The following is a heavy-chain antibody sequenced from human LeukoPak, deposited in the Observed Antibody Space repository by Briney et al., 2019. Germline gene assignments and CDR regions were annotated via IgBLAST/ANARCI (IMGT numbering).Heavy chain of an antibody. D-gene: IGHD7-27*01. CDR3: ARGPNWGDY. J-gene: IGHJ4*02. CDR1: GGSISDYY. Sequence: SETLSLTCTVSGGSISDYYWSWIRQPPGKGLEWIGYFSNSGTTNQNPSLKSRVTMSVDTSKNQFSLKLSSVTAADTAVYYCARGPNWGDYWGQGALVTVSS. V-gene: IGHV4-59*12. CDR2: FSNSGTT.